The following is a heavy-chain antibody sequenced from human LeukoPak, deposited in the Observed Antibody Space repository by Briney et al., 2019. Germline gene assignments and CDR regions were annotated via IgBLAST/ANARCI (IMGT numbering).Heavy chain of an antibody. D-gene: IGHD3-22*01. CDR2: ISYDGSNK. CDR1: GFTFSSYA. J-gene: IGHJ4*02. Sequence: GGSLRLSCAASGFTFSSYAMHWVRQAPGKGLEWVAVISYDGSNKYYADSVKGRFTISRDNSKNTLYLQMNSLRAEDTAVYYCARGDYYDSSGYYHYWGQGTLVTVPS. CDR3: ARGDYYDSSGYYHY. V-gene: IGHV3-30-3*01.